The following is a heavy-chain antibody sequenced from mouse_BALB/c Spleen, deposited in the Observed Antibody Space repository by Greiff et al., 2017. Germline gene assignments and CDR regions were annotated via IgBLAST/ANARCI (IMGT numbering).Heavy chain of an antibody. CDR2: ISYSGST. Sequence: ESGPSLVKPSQTLSLTCSVTGDSITSGYWNWIRKFPGNKLEYMGYISYSGSTYYNPSLKSRISITRDTSKNQYYLQLNSVTTEDTATYYWSSLNYYRSSYGVYYYAMDYRGQGTSGTVSS. D-gene: IGHD1-1*01. J-gene: IGHJ4*01. CDR1: GDSITSGY. CDR3: SSLNYYRSSYGVYYYAMDY. V-gene: IGHV3-8*02.